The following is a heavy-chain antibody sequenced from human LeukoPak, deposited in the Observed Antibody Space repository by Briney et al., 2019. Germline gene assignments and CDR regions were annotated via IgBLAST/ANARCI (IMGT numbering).Heavy chain of an antibody. J-gene: IGHJ5*02. V-gene: IGHV4-4*07. CDR1: GGSISSYS. CDR2: IFTSGST. CDR3: ARDKSYDFWSAKDGKIWFDP. D-gene: IGHD3-3*01. Sequence: SETLSLTCPVYGGSISSYSSSWIRHPAGKGLEWIGLIFTSGSTNYNPSLKSRVTMSVDTSKNQFSLKLSSVTAADTAVYYGARDKSYDFWSAKDGKIWFDPWGQGTLVTVSS.